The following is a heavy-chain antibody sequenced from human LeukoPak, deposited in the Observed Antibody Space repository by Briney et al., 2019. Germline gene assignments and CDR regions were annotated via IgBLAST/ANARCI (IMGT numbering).Heavy chain of an antibody. D-gene: IGHD3-22*01. Sequence: GGSLRLSCAASGFTFSSHWMTWVRQAPGKGLEWVASIKQGGSEKYYADSVKGRFTVSRDNAKNSLSLQMNSLSADDTAVYYCARATYDSSAVDAFDIWGQGTMVTVSP. V-gene: IGHV3-7*04. J-gene: IGHJ3*02. CDR1: GFTFSSHW. CDR2: IKQGGSEK. CDR3: ARATYDSSAVDAFDI.